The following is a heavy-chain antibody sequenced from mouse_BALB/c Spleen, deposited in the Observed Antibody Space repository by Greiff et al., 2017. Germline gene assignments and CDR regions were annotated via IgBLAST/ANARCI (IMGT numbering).Heavy chain of an antibody. J-gene: IGHJ2*01. D-gene: IGHD2-4*01. Sequence: VQLQQSGPQLVRPGASVKISCKASGYSFTSYWMHWVKQRPGQGLEWIGMIDPSDSETRLNQKFKDKATLTVDKSSSTAYMQLSSPTSEDSAVYYCASYDYDGLDYWGQGTILTVSS. CDR1: GYSFTSYW. CDR2: IDPSDSET. CDR3: ASYDYDGLDY. V-gene: IGHV1-74*01.